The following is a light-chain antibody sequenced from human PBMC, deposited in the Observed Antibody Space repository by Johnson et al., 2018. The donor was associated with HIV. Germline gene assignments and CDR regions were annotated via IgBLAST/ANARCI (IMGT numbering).Light chain of an antibody. CDR2: ENN. CDR3: GTWHSSLSSGFYV. Sequence: VLTQPPSVSAAPGQKVTISCSGSSSNIGSNYVSWYQQLPGTAPKLLIYENNKRPSGIPDRFSGSKSGTSATLGITGLQSGDEADYYCGTWHSSLSSGFYVFGAGTKVTVL. J-gene: IGLJ1*01. CDR1: SSNIGSNY. V-gene: IGLV1-51*02.